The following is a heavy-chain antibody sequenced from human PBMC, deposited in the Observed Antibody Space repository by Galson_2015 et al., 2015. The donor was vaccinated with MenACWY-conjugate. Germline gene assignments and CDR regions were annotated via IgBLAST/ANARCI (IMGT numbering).Heavy chain of an antibody. CDR2: IRGSADDT. Sequence: SLRLSCAASGFIFASYAMSWVRQVPGKGLEWVSGIRGSADDTDYADSVKDRFTISRDNSKNTLHLLMNSLRADDTAVYHCATGSSWYTWFDPWGQGTRAPVSS. CDR1: GFIFASYA. D-gene: IGHD6-13*01. CDR3: ATGSSWYTWFDP. V-gene: IGHV3-23*01. J-gene: IGHJ5*02.